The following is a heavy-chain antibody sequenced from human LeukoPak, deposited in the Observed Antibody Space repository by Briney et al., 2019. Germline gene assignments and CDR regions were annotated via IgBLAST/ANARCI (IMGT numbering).Heavy chain of an antibody. CDR1: GGSISSGSYY. J-gene: IGHJ4*02. Sequence: KSSQTLSLTCTVSGGSISSGSYYWSWIRQPAGKGLEWIGRIYTSGSTNYNPSLKSRVTISVDTSKNQFSLKLSSVTAADTAVYYCAREGSGSYYRAPFDYWGQGTLVTVSS. D-gene: IGHD3-10*01. V-gene: IGHV4-61*02. CDR2: IYTSGST. CDR3: AREGSGSYYRAPFDY.